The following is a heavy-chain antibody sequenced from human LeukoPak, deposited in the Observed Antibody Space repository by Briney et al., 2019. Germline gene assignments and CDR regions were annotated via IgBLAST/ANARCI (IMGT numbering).Heavy chain of an antibody. CDR3: ARGYYYDSSGYYPTFFDY. D-gene: IGHD3-22*01. V-gene: IGHV4-59*01. Sequence: SVTLSLTCTVSGGSISSYYWSWIRQPPGKGLEWIGYIYYSGSTNYNPSLKSRVTISVDTSKNQFSLKLSSVTAADTAVYYCARGYYYDSSGYYPTFFDYWGQGTLVTVSS. CDR1: GGSISSYY. J-gene: IGHJ4*02. CDR2: IYYSGST.